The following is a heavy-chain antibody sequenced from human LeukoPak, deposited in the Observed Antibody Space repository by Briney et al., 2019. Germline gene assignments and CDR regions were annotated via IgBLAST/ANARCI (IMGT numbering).Heavy chain of an antibody. D-gene: IGHD3-22*01. CDR3: ARLGAGYDSSGYTTDY. Sequence: SETLSLTCTVSGGSISSYYWSWIRQPPGKGLEWIGYIYYSGSTNYNPSLKSRVTISVDTSKNQFSLKLSSVTAADTAVYYCARLGAGYDSSGYTTDYWGQGTLVTVSS. CDR1: GGSISSYY. J-gene: IGHJ4*02. CDR2: IYYSGST. V-gene: IGHV4-59*01.